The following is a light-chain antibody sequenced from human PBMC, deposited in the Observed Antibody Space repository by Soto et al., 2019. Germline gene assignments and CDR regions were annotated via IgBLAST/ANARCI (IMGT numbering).Light chain of an antibody. CDR3: QQYSSYPLT. CDR1: QGISSY. CDR2: AAS. Sequence: AIRMTQSPSSFSASTGDRVTITCRASQGISSYLAWYQQKPGKAPELLIYAASTLQSGVPPRFSGSGSGTDFTLTISYLESEDFATYHCQQYSSYPLTFGGGTKVEIK. V-gene: IGKV1-8*01. J-gene: IGKJ4*01.